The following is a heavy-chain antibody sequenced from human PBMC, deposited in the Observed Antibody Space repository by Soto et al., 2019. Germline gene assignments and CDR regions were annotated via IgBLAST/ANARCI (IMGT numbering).Heavy chain of an antibody. CDR2: FDPEDGET. CDR1: GYTLTELS. J-gene: IGHJ6*03. V-gene: IGHV1-24*01. Sequence: GASVKVACKVSGYTLTELSMHWVRQAPGKGLEWMGGFDPEDGETIYAQKFQGRVTMTEDTSTDTAYMELSSLRSEDTAVYYCATVSTLTSSDYYYYYMDVWGKGTTVTVSS. D-gene: IGHD4-17*01. CDR3: ATVSTLTSSDYYYYYMDV.